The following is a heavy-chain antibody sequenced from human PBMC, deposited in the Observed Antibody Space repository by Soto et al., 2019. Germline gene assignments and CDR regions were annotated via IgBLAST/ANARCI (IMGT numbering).Heavy chain of an antibody. CDR3: ARGKFYFDN. J-gene: IGHJ4*02. V-gene: IGHV1-18*01. Sequence: QVQLVQSETEVKKPGASEKVSCKASGYRFTTYAITWVRQAPGQGLEWMGWISPHNNNTEYVQKFQGRVAMTADTSTSTTYMEVRSLRSDDTALYYCARGKFYFDNWGQGTLVTVSS. CDR1: GYRFTTYA. CDR2: ISPHNNNT.